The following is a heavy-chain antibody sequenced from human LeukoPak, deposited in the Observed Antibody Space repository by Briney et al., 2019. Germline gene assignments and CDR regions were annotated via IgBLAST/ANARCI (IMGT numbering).Heavy chain of an antibody. Sequence: GRSLRPSCAASGFTVTTSDISWASHDPRNWMGWVSAMRGGGGSKYYADSVKGWFTISRDNSKNTLYLQMNSLRAEDTAVYYCAKGPGYYYDSSGYYSFDYWGQGTLVTVSS. D-gene: IGHD3-22*01. CDR2: MRGGGGSK. V-gene: IGHV3-23*01. CDR3: AKGPGYYYDSSGYYSFDY. CDR1: GFTVTTSD. J-gene: IGHJ4*02.